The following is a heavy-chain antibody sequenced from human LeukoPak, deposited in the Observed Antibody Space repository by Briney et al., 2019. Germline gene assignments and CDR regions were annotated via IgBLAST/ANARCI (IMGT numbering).Heavy chain of an antibody. CDR1: GGSISSYY. J-gene: IGHJ4*02. D-gene: IGHD2-2*01. CDR3: ARERREQLLPPYTRSVTYFDY. V-gene: IGHV4-59*12. CDR2: IYYSGSI. Sequence: ASETLSLTCTVSGGSISSYYWSWIRQPPGKGLEWIGYIYYSGSINYKPSLKRRVTISIDTSKNQFSLKLSSVTAADTAVYYCARERREQLLPPYTRSVTYFDYWGQGTLVTVSS.